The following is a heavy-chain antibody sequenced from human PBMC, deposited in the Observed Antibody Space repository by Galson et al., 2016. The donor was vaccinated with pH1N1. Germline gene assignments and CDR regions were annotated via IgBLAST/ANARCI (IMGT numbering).Heavy chain of an antibody. D-gene: IGHD2-21*02. J-gene: IGHJ4*02. V-gene: IGHV3-33*01. CDR3: ARDFCGGDCYFDY. Sequence: SLRLSCAASGFILSSYGMHWVRQAPGKGLEWVAGIWYDGSNKHYGDSVKGRFTISRDNSKNTLYLQMSSLSGDDTAVYYCARDFCGGDCYFDYGGQGTLVTVSS. CDR2: IWYDGSNK. CDR1: GFILSSYG.